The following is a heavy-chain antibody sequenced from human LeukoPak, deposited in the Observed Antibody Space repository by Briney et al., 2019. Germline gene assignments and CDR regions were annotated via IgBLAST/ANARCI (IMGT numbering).Heavy chain of an antibody. V-gene: IGHV3-23*01. D-gene: IGHD2-21*02. CDR3: AKYCGGDCFRNFDF. J-gene: IGHJ4*02. CDR2: IGPGGGDI. Sequence: GGSLRLSCAASGFTFSTYAMTWVRQAPGKGLEWVTVIGPGGGDIRYADSVEGRFTTSRDNSKNTLYLQMNSLRAEDTAVYYCAKYCGGDCFRNFDFWGQGTLVTVSS. CDR1: GFTFSTYA.